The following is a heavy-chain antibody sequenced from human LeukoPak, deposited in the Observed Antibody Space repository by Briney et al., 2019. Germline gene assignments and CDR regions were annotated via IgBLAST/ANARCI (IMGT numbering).Heavy chain of an antibody. V-gene: IGHV3-21*01. D-gene: IGHD3-3*01. CDR2: ISSSSSYI. Sequence: PGGSLRLSCAASGFTFSSYSMNWVRQAPGKGLEWVSSISSSSSYIYYADSVKGRFTISRDNAKNSLYLQMSSLRAEDTAVYYCARGHDTGFWSGYSYYFDYWGQGTLVTVSS. CDR3: ARGHDTGFWSGYSYYFDY. CDR1: GFTFSSYS. J-gene: IGHJ4*02.